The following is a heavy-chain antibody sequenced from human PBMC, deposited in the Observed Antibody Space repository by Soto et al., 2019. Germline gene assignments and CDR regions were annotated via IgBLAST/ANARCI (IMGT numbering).Heavy chain of an antibody. CDR1: GFTFSNAW. J-gene: IGHJ4*02. CDR3: TTDQLNYYDSSGYYHDY. D-gene: IGHD3-22*01. Sequence: EVQLVESGGGLVKPGGSLRLSCAASGFTFSNAWMSWVRQAPGKGLEWVGRIKSKTDGGTTDYAAPVKGRFTISRDDSKNTLYLQMNSLKTEDTVVYYCTTDQLNYYDSSGYYHDYWGQGTLVTVSS. V-gene: IGHV3-15*01. CDR2: IKSKTDGGTT.